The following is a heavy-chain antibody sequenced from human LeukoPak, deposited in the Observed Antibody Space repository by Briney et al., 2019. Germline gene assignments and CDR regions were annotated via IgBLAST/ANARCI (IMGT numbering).Heavy chain of an antibody. D-gene: IGHD1-1*01. CDR1: GYSFTSYW. CDR2: IYPGDSDT. CDR3: ARLGTTGTTYYYYYYMDV. J-gene: IGHJ6*03. V-gene: IGHV5-51*01. Sequence: GESLKISCKGSGYSFTSYWIGWVRQMPGKGLEWMGIIYPGDSDTRYSPSFQGQVTISANKSISTAYLQWSSLKASDTAMYYCARLGTTGTTYYYYYYMDVWGKGTTVTVSS.